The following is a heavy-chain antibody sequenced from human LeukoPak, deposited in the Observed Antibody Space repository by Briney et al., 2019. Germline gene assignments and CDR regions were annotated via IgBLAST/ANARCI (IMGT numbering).Heavy chain of an antibody. CDR2: ISAYNGNT. CDR3: ARALAGYSSGWDDAFDI. D-gene: IGHD6-19*01. Sequence: ASVKVSCKASGYTFASYGISWVRQAPGQGLEWMGWISAYNGNTNYAQKLQGRVTMTTDTSTSTAYMELRSLRSDDTAVYYCARALAGYSSGWDDAFDIWGQGTMVTVSS. J-gene: IGHJ3*02. CDR1: GYTFASYG. V-gene: IGHV1-18*01.